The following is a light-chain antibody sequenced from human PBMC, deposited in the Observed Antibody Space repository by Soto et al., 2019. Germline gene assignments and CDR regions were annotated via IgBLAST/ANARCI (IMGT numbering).Light chain of an antibody. CDR3: QQYNTYWT. CDR1: QSISSW. CDR2: KAS. J-gene: IGKJ1*01. Sequence: DIQMTQSPSTLSASVGDRVTITCRASQSISSWLAWYQQKPGKAPKLLIYKASTLESGVPSRFSGSGFGTEFTLTISSLQPDDFATYHCQQYNTYWTFGQGTKVEIK. V-gene: IGKV1-5*03.